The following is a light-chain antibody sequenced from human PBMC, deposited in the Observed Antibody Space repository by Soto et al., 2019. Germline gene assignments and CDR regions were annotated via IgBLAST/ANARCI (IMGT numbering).Light chain of an antibody. J-gene: IGKJ1*01. CDR2: DAS. CDR1: QSISDK. CDR3: QQYNNWPRT. Sequence: EIVMTRSPATLSLSPGERATLSCRASQSISDKLVWYQQKPGQAPRRLIHDASTRGTGVPARFSGSGSGTEFTLTISSLQSEDFAVYYCQQYNNWPRTFGQGTKVEIK. V-gene: IGKV3-15*01.